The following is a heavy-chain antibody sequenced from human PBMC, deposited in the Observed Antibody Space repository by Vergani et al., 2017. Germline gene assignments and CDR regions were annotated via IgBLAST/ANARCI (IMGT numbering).Heavy chain of an antibody. CDR1: GYTFTGYY. V-gene: IGHV1-69*09. D-gene: IGHD2-2*01. J-gene: IGHJ6*02. CDR3: ARDLYAATPYYYYGMDV. CDR2: IIPILGIA. Sequence: QVQLVQSGAEVKKPGASVKVSCKASGYTFTGYYMHWVRQAPGQGLEWMGRIIPILGIANYAQKFQGRVTITADKSTSTAYMELRSLRSDDTAVYYCARDLYAATPYYYYGMDVWGQGTTVTVSS.